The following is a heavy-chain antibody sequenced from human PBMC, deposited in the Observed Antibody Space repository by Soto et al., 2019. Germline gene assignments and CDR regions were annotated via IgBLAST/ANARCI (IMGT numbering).Heavy chain of an antibody. CDR2: IYYSGST. CDR3: ARLLWFGALLPNYYYYYGMDV. V-gene: IGHV4-61*01. Sequence: SETLSLTCTVSGGSVSSGSYYWSWIRQPPGKGLEWIGYIYYSGSTNYNPSLKSRVTISVDTSKNQFSLKLSSVTAADTAVYYCARLLWFGALLPNYYYYYGMDVWGQGTTVTVS. CDR1: GGSVSSGSYY. J-gene: IGHJ6*02. D-gene: IGHD3-10*01.